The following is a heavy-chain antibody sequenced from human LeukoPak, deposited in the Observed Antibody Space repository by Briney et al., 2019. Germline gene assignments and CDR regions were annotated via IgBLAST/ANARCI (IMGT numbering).Heavy chain of an antibody. CDR3: SKDDRWLQFCC. Sequence: GGSLRLSCVASGFTFSSHGMNWVRQAPGKGLEWVSGIIPSGHTTYYADSVRGRFTISRDNSRNTVYLQMNSLRADDTPVYYFSKDDRWLQFCCWGQGTLVTVS. V-gene: IGHV3-23*01. D-gene: IGHD5-24*01. CDR1: GFTFSSHG. CDR2: IIPSGHTT. J-gene: IGHJ4*02.